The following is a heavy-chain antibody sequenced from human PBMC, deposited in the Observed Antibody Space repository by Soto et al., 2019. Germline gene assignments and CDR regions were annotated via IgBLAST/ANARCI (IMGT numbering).Heavy chain of an antibody. V-gene: IGHV3-23*01. J-gene: IGHJ4*02. Sequence: EVQLLESGGGLVQPGGSLRLSCAASGFGFSSYAMSWVRQAPGKGLEWVSAINDRGYSTYYADTVKGRFTISRDNSKDTLYLQMESLRAEDTAVYYCAKGSADGVPYYFDYWGQGTLVTVSS. CDR2: INDRGYST. D-gene: IGHD6-13*01. CDR1: GFGFSSYA. CDR3: AKGSADGVPYYFDY.